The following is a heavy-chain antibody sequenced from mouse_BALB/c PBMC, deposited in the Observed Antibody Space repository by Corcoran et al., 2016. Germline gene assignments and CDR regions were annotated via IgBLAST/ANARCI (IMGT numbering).Heavy chain of an antibody. D-gene: IGHD2-1*01. Sequence: QVQLQQSGAELMKPGASVKISCKATGYTFSSYWIEWVKQRPGHGLEWIGEMLPGSGSTNCNEKDKGKATFTADTSSNPAYMQLSTLTSEDSALYYGAREGNYKMDYWGQGTSVTFSS. V-gene: IGHV1-9*01. CDR3: AREGNYKMDY. CDR2: MLPGSGST. J-gene: IGHJ4*01. CDR1: GYTFSSYW.